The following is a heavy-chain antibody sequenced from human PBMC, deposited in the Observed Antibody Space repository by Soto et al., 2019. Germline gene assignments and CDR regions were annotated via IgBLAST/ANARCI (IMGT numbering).Heavy chain of an antibody. D-gene: IGHD3-10*01. CDR3: AREGMVREIYGMDV. CDR1: GYTLTELS. J-gene: IGHJ6*02. CDR2: FDPEDGET. V-gene: IGHV1-24*01. Sequence: SVKVCCKVSGYTLTELSMHWVRQAPGKGLEWMGGFDPEDGETIYAQKFQGRVTMTEDTSTDTAYMELSSLRSEDTAVYYCAREGMVREIYGMDVWGQGTTVTVSS.